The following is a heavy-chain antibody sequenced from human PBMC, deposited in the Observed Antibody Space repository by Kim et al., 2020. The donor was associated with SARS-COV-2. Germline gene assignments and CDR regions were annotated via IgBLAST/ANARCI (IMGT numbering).Heavy chain of an antibody. V-gene: IGHV5-10-1*01. J-gene: IGHJ5*02. CDR3: AGRRKNWFDP. Sequence: YTTSSPSFQGHVTISADKSISTAYLQWSSLKASDTAMYYCAGRRKNWFDPWGQGTLVTVSS. CDR2: YT.